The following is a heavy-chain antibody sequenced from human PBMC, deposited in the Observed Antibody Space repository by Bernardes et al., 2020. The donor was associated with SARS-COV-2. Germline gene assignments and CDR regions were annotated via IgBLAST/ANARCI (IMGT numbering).Heavy chain of an antibody. V-gene: IGHV4-39*01. Sequence: SETLSLTCTVSGGSISSSSYYWGWIRQPPGKGLEWIGSIYYSGSTYYNPSLKSRVTISVDTSKNQFSLKLSSVTAADTAVYYCASLSIAAPPGPLGFENYYYGMDVWGQGTTVTVSS. CDR1: GGSISSSSYY. CDR3: ASLSIAAPPGPLGFENYYYGMDV. J-gene: IGHJ6*02. D-gene: IGHD6-6*01. CDR2: IYYSGST.